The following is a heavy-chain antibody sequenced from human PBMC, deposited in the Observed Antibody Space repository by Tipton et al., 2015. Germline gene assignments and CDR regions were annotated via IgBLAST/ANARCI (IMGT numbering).Heavy chain of an antibody. J-gene: IGHJ4*02. D-gene: IGHD5-24*01. CDR3: ARLGRWLEVDF. CDR2: IYYSGNT. Sequence: TLSLTCAVYGGSFTGYYWSWIRQPPGKGLEWIGSIYYSGNTYYNPSLKSRVTISVDTSKNQFSLRLSSVTAADTAVYYCARLGRWLEVDFWGQGTLVTVSS. CDR1: GGSFTGYY. V-gene: IGHV4-34*01.